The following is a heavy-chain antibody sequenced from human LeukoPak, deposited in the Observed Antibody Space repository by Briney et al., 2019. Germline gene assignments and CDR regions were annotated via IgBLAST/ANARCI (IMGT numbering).Heavy chain of an antibody. CDR1: GGSFSGYY. D-gene: IGHD3-10*01. CDR3: AGTYYYGSGSDAFDI. V-gene: IGHV4-34*01. Sequence: SETLSLTCAVYGGSFSGYYWSWIRQPPGKGLEWIGEINHSGSTNYNPSLKSRVTISVDTSKNQFSLKLSSVTAADTAVYYCAGTYYYGSGSDAFDIWGQGQWSPSLQ. CDR2: INHSGST. J-gene: IGHJ3*02.